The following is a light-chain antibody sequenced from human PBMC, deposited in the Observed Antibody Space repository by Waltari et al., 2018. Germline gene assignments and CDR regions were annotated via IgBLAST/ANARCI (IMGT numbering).Light chain of an antibody. Sequence: SALTQPASVSGSPGQSITISCTGTSSDVERYYYVSGYQQHPGKAPKLMIYEFSNRPSGFSDRFSGSKSGNTASLTISGLQAEDEAVYFCSSYTSSSTLGVFGTGTKVTVL. CDR2: EFS. CDR3: SSYTSSSTLGV. CDR1: SSDVERYYY. V-gene: IGLV2-14*01. J-gene: IGLJ1*01.